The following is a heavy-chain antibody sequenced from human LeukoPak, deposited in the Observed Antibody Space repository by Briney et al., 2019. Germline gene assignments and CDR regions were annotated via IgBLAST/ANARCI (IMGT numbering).Heavy chain of an antibody. V-gene: IGHV3-48*03. Sequence: GGSLRLSCAASGFTFSSYEMNWVRQAPGKGLEWVSYISSSGSTIYYADSVKGRFTISRDNAKNSLSLQLNSLRAEETAVYYYARDSKYYDSSGYLRGGLDYWGQGTLVTVSS. CDR2: ISSSGSTI. CDR1: GFTFSSYE. D-gene: IGHD3-22*01. J-gene: IGHJ4*02. CDR3: ARDSKYYDSSGYLRGGLDY.